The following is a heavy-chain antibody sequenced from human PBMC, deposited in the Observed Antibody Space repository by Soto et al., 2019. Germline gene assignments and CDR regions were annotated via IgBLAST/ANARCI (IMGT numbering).Heavy chain of an antibody. CDR2: IIPILGIA. V-gene: IGHV1-69*02. J-gene: IGHJ6*03. Sequence: QVQLVQSGAEVKKHGSSVKVSCKASGGTFSSYTISWVRQAPGQGLEWMGRIIPILGIANYEQKFQGRVTISAEKATSTAYMALCSVKSQDTAVYYCAALASTDHYYMYVSGKGTTVTVAS. CDR3: AALASTDHYYMYV. D-gene: IGHD4-17*01. CDR1: GGTFSSYT.